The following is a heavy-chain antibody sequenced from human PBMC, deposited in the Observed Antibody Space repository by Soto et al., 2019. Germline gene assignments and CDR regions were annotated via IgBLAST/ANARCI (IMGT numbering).Heavy chain of an antibody. V-gene: IGHV1-3*01. CDR1: GFTFTSYA. CDR2: INAGNGNT. D-gene: IGHD2-21*02. Sequence: ASVKVSCKASGFTFTSYAMHWVRQAPGQRLEWMGWINAGNGNTNYAQKFQGRVTMTRDTSISTAYMELSRLRSDDTAVYYCARDPRSIVVVTAIPYYFDYWGQGTLVTVSS. CDR3: ARDPRSIVVVTAIPYYFDY. J-gene: IGHJ4*02.